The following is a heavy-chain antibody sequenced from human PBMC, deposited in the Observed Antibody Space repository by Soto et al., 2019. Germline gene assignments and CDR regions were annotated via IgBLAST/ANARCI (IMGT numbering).Heavy chain of an antibody. CDR2: LKSRRAGGTS. CDR1: GITFTNGW. Sequence: GGSLRLSCAASGITFTNGWMGWVRQAPGKGLEWIGRLKSRRAGGTSDYAAPVKGRFSISKDESKNTLYLQMNSLRAEDTAVYYCSGPIVMIAAHFDNWGQGTLVTVSS. D-gene: IGHD2-15*01. V-gene: IGHV3-15*01. J-gene: IGHJ4*02. CDR3: SGPIVMIAAHFDN.